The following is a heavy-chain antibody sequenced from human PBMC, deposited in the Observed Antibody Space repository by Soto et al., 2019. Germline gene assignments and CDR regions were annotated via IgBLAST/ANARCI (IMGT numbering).Heavy chain of an antibody. D-gene: IGHD1-26*01. V-gene: IGHV3-64D*06. Sequence: EVQVVESGGNLVQPGGSLRLSCSVSGLTFSSYAMHWVRQAPGKGLEYVSSISSNGGPTYYVDSVKGRFTISRDNSKNTLYLQMSSMRPEDTAVYYCVKDRWVDFWGQGTLVTVSS. J-gene: IGHJ4*02. CDR2: ISSNGGPT. CDR1: GLTFSSYA. CDR3: VKDRWVDF.